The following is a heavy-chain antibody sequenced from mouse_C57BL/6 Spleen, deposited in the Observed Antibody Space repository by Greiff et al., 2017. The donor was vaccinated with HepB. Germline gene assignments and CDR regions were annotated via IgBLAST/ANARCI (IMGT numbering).Heavy chain of an antibody. CDR2: INPGSGGT. J-gene: IGHJ4*01. V-gene: IGHV1-54*01. CDR3: ARSVVATGDYAMDY. D-gene: IGHD1-1*01. Sequence: VQLQQSGAELVRPGTSVKVSCKASGYAFTNYLIEWVKQRPGQGLEWIGVINPGSGGTNYNEKFKGKATMTADKSSSTAYMQLSSLTSEDSAVYFCARSVVATGDYAMDYWGQGTSVTVSS. CDR1: GYAFTNYL.